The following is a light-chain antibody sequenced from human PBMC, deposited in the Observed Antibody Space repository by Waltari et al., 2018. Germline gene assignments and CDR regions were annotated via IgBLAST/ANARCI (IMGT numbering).Light chain of an antibody. Sequence: QSVLTQPPSVSGAPGQRVTISCTGSNSNIGAGSDVHWYQQFPGTAPKLLISGNSDRPSGVPDRFSGSKSGTAASLAITGLQAEDEADYYCQSYDSSLSDVVFGGGTKLTVL. J-gene: IGLJ2*01. CDR2: GNS. CDR3: QSYDSSLSDVV. CDR1: NSNIGAGSD. V-gene: IGLV1-40*01.